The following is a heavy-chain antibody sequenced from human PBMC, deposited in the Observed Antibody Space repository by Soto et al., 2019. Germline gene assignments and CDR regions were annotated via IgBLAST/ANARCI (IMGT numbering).Heavy chain of an antibody. V-gene: IGHV1-69*12. Sequence: QVQLVQSGAEVKKPGSSVKVSCKASGGTFSSYAISWVRQAPGQGLEWMGGIIPIFGTANYAQKFQGRVTITADESTSTADMELSSLRSEDTAVYYCASAPRGSGSSYYYYGMDVWGQGTTVTVSS. J-gene: IGHJ6*02. D-gene: IGHD3-10*01. CDR3: ASAPRGSGSSYYYYGMDV. CDR1: GGTFSSYA. CDR2: IIPIFGTA.